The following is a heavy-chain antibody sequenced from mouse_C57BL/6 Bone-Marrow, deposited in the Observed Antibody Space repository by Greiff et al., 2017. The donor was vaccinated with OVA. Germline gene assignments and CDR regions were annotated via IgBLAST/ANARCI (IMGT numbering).Heavy chain of an antibody. CDR1: GYTFTSYW. D-gene: IGHD1-1*01. CDR2: IYPGSGST. V-gene: IGHV1-55*01. Sequence: QVQLQQPGAELVKPGASVKMSCKASGYTFTSYWITWVKQRPGQGLEWIGDIYPGSGSTNYNEKFKSKATLTVDTSSSTAYMQLSSLTSEDPAVDYCARRNYGSSSWFAYWGQGTLVTVSA. CDR3: ARRNYGSSSWFAY. J-gene: IGHJ3*01.